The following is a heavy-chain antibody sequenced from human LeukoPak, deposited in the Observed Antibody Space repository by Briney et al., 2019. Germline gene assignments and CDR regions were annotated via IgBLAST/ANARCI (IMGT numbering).Heavy chain of an antibody. V-gene: IGHV4-59*01. Sequence: SETLSLTCTVSGGYISTYCWNWIRQPPGKGLEWIGYIYYGGSTNYNPSLKSRVTISVDTSKNQFSLKLSSVTAADTAVYYCARVYSGYDRIDYWGQGTLVTVSS. D-gene: IGHD5-12*01. CDR3: ARVYSGYDRIDY. CDR1: GGYISTYC. J-gene: IGHJ4*02. CDR2: IYYGGST.